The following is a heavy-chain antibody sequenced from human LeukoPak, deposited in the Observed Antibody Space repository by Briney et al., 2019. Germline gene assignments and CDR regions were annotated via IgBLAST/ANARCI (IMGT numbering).Heavy chain of an antibody. Sequence: ASVKVSCKASGGSFTSYGISWVRQAPGQGLEWMGKIIPIYGRANYEQKFQGRVTITADELTTTSYMELSSLTAEDMAVYYCAAGGAYEFRDDYWGQGTLVTVSS. J-gene: IGHJ4*02. CDR3: AAGGAYEFRDDY. CDR2: IIPIYGRA. D-gene: IGHD3-3*01. CDR1: GGSFTSYG. V-gene: IGHV1-69*13.